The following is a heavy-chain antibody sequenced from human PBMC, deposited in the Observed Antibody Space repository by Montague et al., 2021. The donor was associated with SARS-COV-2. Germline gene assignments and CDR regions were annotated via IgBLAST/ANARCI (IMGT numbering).Heavy chain of an antibody. J-gene: IGHJ4*02. Sequence: SETLSLTCTVSGGSISSSSYYWGWIRQPPGKGLEWIGDIKQSGSTNYNPSLKSRVTISVDTSKNQFSLKLTSVTAADTAVYFCARGHLSVSMIVVVFTSASYYFDYWGQGALVTVSS. V-gene: IGHV4-39*07. D-gene: IGHD3-22*01. CDR3: ARGHLSVSMIVVVFTSASYYFDY. CDR2: IKQSGST. CDR1: GGSISSSSYY.